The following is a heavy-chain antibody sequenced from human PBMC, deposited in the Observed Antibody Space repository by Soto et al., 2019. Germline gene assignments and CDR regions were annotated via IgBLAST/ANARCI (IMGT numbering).Heavy chain of an antibody. CDR2: INYSGGT. Sequence: QLLLQESGPGLVKPSETLSLTCSVSGGSFSTRGYYWAWLRQPPGQGLEWIGSINYSGGTYYNPSLKTLLTRVVDTPKSQFSLKLSSETAADTAVYYCARTDLSGFDCFDSWGQGTLVTVSS. CDR1: GGSFSTRGYY. J-gene: IGHJ4*02. V-gene: IGHV4-39*01. CDR3: ARTDLSGFDCFDS. D-gene: IGHD5-12*01.